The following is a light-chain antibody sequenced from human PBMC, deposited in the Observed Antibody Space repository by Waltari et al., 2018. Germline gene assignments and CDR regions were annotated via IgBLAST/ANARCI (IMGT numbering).Light chain of an antibody. J-gene: IGLJ3*02. CDR1: SSDVGNYNL. Sequence: QSALTQPASVSGSPGQSITISCTGTSSDVGNYNLVSWYQQHPGKAPKLMTYEVPTRPSGVSNRFSGSKSGNTASLTISGLQAEDEADYYCCSYAASSTWVFGGGTKLTVL. V-gene: IGLV2-23*02. CDR3: CSYAASSTWV. CDR2: EVP.